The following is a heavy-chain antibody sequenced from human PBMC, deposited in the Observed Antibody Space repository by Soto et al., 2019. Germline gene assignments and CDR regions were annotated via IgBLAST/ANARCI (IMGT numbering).Heavy chain of an antibody. CDR3: ARGGDWYSSSWYQNNYYYGMDV. J-gene: IGHJ6*02. CDR2: IWYDGSNK. CDR1: GFTFSSYG. Sequence: QVQLVESGGGVVQPGRSLRLSCAASGFTFSSYGMHWVRQAPGKGLEWVAVIWYDGSNKYYADSVKGRFTISRDNSKNTMYLQMNSLIAEDTAVYYCARGGDWYSSSWYQNNYYYGMDVWGQCTTVTVSS. V-gene: IGHV3-33*01. D-gene: IGHD6-13*01.